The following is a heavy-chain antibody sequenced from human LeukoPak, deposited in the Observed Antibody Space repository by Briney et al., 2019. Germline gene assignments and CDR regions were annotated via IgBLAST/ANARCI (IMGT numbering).Heavy chain of an antibody. Sequence: SQTLSLTCTVSGGSISSGGYSWSWIRQHPGKGLEWIGYIYYSGSTYYNPPLKSRVTISVDTSKNQFSLKLSSVTAADTAVYYCARWIQPFHNFDYWGQGTLVTVSS. CDR2: IYYSGST. D-gene: IGHD5-18*01. J-gene: IGHJ4*02. CDR1: GGSISSGGYS. CDR3: ARWIQPFHNFDY. V-gene: IGHV4-31*03.